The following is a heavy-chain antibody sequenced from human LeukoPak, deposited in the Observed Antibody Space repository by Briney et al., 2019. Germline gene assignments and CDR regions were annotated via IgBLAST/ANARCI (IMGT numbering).Heavy chain of an antibody. CDR2: SNPNSGGT. Sequence: ASVNVSCKASGYTFTGYYMHWVRQAPGQGLEGMGWSNPNSGGTNSAQKFQGRVTMTRDTSISTAYMELRRLRLDDTAVYYCARGAGRIGSYNGMDVWGQGTTVTVSS. J-gene: IGHJ6*02. D-gene: IGHD3-10*01. V-gene: IGHV1-2*02. CDR3: ARGAGRIGSYNGMDV. CDR1: GYTFTGYY.